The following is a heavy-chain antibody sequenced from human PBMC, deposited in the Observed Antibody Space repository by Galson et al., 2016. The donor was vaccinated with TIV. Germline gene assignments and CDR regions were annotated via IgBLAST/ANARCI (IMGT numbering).Heavy chain of an antibody. CDR2: IKEDGSES. V-gene: IGHV3-7*01. D-gene: IGHD7-27*01. CDR3: AREDLYGDQGILSYYGMDV. CDR1: GFSFRSYW. J-gene: IGHJ6*02. Sequence: SLRLSCAASGFSFRSYWMSWVRQAPGKGLQWVANIKEDGSESYYVDSVNGRFTISRDNAKNSLYLQMSSLRAEDTAVYYCAREDLYGDQGILSYYGMDVWGQGTTVTVSS.